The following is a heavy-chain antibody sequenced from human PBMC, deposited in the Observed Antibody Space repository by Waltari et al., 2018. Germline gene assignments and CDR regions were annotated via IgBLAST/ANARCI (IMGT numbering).Heavy chain of an antibody. V-gene: IGHV4-59*01. D-gene: IGHD6-6*01. CDR1: GGSISSYY. Sequence: QVQLQESGPGLVKPSETLSLTCTVSGGSISSYYWSWIRQPPGKGLEWIGYIYYSGSTNYNPSLKSRVTISVDTSKNQFSLKLSSVTAADTAVYYCARSFTSWDYYYYMDVWGKGTTVTISS. CDR3: ARSFTSWDYYYYMDV. J-gene: IGHJ6*03. CDR2: IYYSGST.